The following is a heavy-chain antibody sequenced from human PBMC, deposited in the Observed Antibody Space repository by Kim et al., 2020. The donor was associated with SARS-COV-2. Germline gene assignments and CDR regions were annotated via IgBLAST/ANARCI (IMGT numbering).Heavy chain of an antibody. J-gene: IGHJ3*02. D-gene: IGHD3-3*01. V-gene: IGHV4-59*08. CDR3: ARLRRITIFGVVIIDAFD. CDR2: IYYSGST. CDR1: GGSISSYY. Sequence: SETLSLTCTVSGGSISSYYWSWIRQPPGKGLEWIGYIYYSGSTNYKPSLKSRVTISVDTSKNQFSLKLSSVTAADTAVYYCARLRRITIFGVVIIDAFD.